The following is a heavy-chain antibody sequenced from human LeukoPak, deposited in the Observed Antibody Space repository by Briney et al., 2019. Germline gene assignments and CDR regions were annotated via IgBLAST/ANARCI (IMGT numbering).Heavy chain of an antibody. CDR3: AARYSSSWYGDAFDI. J-gene: IGHJ3*02. D-gene: IGHD6-13*01. CDR1: GSTFTSSA. CDR2: IVVGSGNT. Sequence: GASVKVSCKASGSTFTSSAVQWVRQARGQRLEWIGWIVVGSGNTNYAQKFQERVTITRDMSTSTAYMELSSLRSEDTAVYYCAARYSSSWYGDAFDIWGQGTMVTVSS. V-gene: IGHV1-58*01.